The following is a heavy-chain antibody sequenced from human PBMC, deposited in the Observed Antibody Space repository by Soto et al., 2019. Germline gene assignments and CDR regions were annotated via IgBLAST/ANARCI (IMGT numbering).Heavy chain of an antibody. V-gene: IGHV4-39*01. J-gene: IGHJ4*02. CDR3: ARSYWRSHFDY. CDR2: VYYSGGT. CDR1: GGSISSSSHY. D-gene: IGHD2-15*01. Sequence: QLQLQESGPGLVKPSDTLSLTCTVSGGSISSSSHYWGWIRQPPGKGLEWIGSVYYSGGTYYNPSFKSRLTISIDTSKNQFFLKLSSVTAAEMAVYYCARSYWRSHFDYWGQGTLVTVSS.